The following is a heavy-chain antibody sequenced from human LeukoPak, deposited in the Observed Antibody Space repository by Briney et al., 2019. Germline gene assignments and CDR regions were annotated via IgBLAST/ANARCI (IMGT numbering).Heavy chain of an antibody. CDR2: ISSSSSYI. V-gene: IGHV3-21*01. CDR1: GFTFSSYS. Sequence: PGGSLRLSCAASGFTFSSYSMNWVRQALGKGLEWVSSISSSSSYIYYADSVKGRFTISRDNAKNSVYLEMNSLRAEDTAVYYCARSGRGYDDAFDIWGQGTMVTVSS. J-gene: IGHJ3*02. D-gene: IGHD5-12*01. CDR3: ARSGRGYDDAFDI.